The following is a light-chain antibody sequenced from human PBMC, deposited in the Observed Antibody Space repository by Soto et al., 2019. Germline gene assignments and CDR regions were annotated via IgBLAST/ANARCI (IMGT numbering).Light chain of an antibody. CDR1: HDITSY. V-gene: IGKV1-33*01. Sequence: DIQMTQSPSSLSASVGDRVTITCQASHDITSYLNWYQHKPGEAPKLLIYDASILEAGVPSRFSGSGSGTHFTFTISSLQAEDFATYYCQKCDYLPIFGPGTTVEFK. CDR3: QKCDYLPI. CDR2: DAS. J-gene: IGKJ3*01.